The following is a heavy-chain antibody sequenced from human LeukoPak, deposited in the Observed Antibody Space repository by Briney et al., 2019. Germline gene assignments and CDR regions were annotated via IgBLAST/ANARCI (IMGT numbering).Heavy chain of an antibody. CDR1: GFSVSSNY. CDR2: ISGSGGST. Sequence: GSLRLSCAASGFSVSSNYMSWVRQAPGKGLEWVSAISGSGGSTYYADSVKGRFTISRDNSKNTLYLQMNSLRAEDTAVYYCAKDLRGYSYGRGYWGQGTLVTVSS. CDR3: AKDLRGYSYGRGY. V-gene: IGHV3-23*01. D-gene: IGHD5-18*01. J-gene: IGHJ4*02.